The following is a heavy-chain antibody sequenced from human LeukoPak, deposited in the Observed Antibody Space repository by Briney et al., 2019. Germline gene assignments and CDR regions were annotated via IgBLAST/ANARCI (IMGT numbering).Heavy chain of an antibody. V-gene: IGHV4-61*02. CDR2: IYTSGST. Sequence: SETLSLTCTVSGGSISSGSYYWSWIRQPAGKGLEWIGRIYTSGSTNYNPSPKSRVTISVDTSKNQFSLKLSSVTAADTAVYYCAREDGDCSSTSCPSLDYWGQGTLVTVSS. CDR3: AREDGDCSSTSCPSLDY. D-gene: IGHD2-2*03. J-gene: IGHJ4*02. CDR1: GGSISSGSYY.